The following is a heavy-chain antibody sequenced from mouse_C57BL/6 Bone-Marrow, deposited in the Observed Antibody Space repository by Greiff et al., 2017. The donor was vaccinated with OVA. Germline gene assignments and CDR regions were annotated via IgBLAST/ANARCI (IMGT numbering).Heavy chain of an antibody. CDR1: GYTFTDYH. D-gene: IGHD2-5*01. J-gene: IGHJ3*01. V-gene: IGHV1-22*01. CDR2: INPNNGGT. Sequence: VQLQQSGPELVKPGASVKMSCKASGYTFTDYHMHWVKQSHGKSLEWIGYINPNNGGTSYNQKFKGKATLTVNKSSSTAYMELRSLTSEDSAVYYCARGGSNLAWFAYWGQGTLVTVSA. CDR3: ARGGSNLAWFAY.